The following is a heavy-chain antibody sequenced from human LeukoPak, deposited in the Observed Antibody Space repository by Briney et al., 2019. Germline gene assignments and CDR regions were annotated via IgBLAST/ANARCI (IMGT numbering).Heavy chain of an antibody. CDR2: IYYSGST. CDR1: GGSISSSSYY. CDR3: ARGGGYCSSTSCSRWFDP. J-gene: IGHJ5*02. D-gene: IGHD2-2*01. Sequence: SETLSLTCTVSGGSISSSSYYWGWIRQPPGKRLEWIGSIYYSGSTYYNPSLKSRVTISVDTSKNQFSLKLSSVTAADTAVYYCARGGGYCSSTSCSRWFDPWGQGTLVTVSS. V-gene: IGHV4-39*07.